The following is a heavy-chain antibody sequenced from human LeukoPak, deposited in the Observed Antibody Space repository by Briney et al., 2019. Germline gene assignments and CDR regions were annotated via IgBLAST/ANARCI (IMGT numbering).Heavy chain of an antibody. CDR2: IYSDNT. CDR1: GFTVSSNS. Sequence: GGSLRLSCTVSGFTVSSNSMSWVRQAPGKGLEWVSFIYSDNTHYSGSVKGRFTISRDNSKNTLYLQMNSLRAEDTAVYYCARALPSLYYFDYWGQGTLVTVSS. V-gene: IGHV3-53*01. J-gene: IGHJ4*02. CDR3: ARALPSLYYFDY. D-gene: IGHD3-16*01.